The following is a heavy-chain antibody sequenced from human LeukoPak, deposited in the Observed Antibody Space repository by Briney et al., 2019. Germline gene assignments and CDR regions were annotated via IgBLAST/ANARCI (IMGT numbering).Heavy chain of an antibody. D-gene: IGHD6-13*01. CDR3: ARGESDEFSSSWLGDY. V-gene: IGHV1-69*01. CDR1: GGTFSSYA. Sequence: SVKVSCKASGGTFSSYAISWVRQAPGQGLEWMGGIIPIFGTANYAQKFQGRVTITADESTSTAYMELSSLRSEDTAVYYCARGESDEFSSSWLGDYWGQGTLVTVSS. CDR2: IIPIFGTA. J-gene: IGHJ4*02.